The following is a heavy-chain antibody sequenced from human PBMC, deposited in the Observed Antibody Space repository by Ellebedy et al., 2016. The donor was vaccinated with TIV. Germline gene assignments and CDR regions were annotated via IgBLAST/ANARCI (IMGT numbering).Heavy chain of an antibody. J-gene: IGHJ4*02. Sequence: ASVKVSCXASGFTLTAYYMHWMRQAPGQGPEWMGWVNPDSGRTHYAQEFQGRVTMTRDTSISTVYMELTRVTSDDTAVYYCARCPRGNATKDYWGQGTLVTVSS. CDR3: ARCPRGNATKDY. D-gene: IGHD2-2*01. CDR2: VNPDSGRT. V-gene: IGHV1-2*02. CDR1: GFTLTAYY.